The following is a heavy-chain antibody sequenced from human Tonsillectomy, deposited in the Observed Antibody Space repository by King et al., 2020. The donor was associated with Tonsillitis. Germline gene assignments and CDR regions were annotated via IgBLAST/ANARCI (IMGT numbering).Heavy chain of an antibody. J-gene: IGHJ4*02. V-gene: IGHV3-21*01. Sequence: VQLVESGGGLVKPGGSLRLSCAASGFTFSTYSMNWVRQAPGKGLEWVSSISVSRNYIYYADSVKGRFTISRDNAKNSLYLQMNSLRAEDTAVYYCARAHYYDSSGYYFFDYWGQGTLVTVSS. D-gene: IGHD3-22*01. CDR3: ARAHYYDSSGYYFFDY. CDR1: GFTFSTYS. CDR2: ISVSRNYI.